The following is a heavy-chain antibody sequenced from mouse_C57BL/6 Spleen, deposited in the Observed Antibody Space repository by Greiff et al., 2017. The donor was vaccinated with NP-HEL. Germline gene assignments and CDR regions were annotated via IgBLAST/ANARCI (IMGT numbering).Heavy chain of an antibody. V-gene: IGHV1-69*01. Sequence: VQLQQPGAELVMPGASVKLSCKASGYTFTSYWMHWVKQRPGQGLEWIGEIDPSDSYTNYNQKFKGKSTLTVDKSSSTAYMQLSSLTSEDSAVYYCARGLYRDFDGWGTGTTVTVSS. D-gene: IGHD3-1*01. CDR2: IDPSDSYT. CDR1: GYTFTSYW. CDR3: ARGLYRDFDG. J-gene: IGHJ1*03.